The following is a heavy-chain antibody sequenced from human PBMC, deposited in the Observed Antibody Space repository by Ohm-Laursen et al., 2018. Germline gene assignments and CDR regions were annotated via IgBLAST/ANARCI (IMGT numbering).Heavy chain of an antibody. CDR2: ITWNSGTI. CDR3: AKVEGYAGAH. Sequence: SLRLSCAAPGFTFSSYGMHWVRQAPGKGLEWVSGITWNSGTITYADSVKGRFTISRDNAKNSLYLQMNSLRAEDTALYYCAKVEGYAGAHWGQGTLVTVSS. J-gene: IGHJ4*02. V-gene: IGHV3-9*01. D-gene: IGHD3-16*01. CDR1: GFTFSSYG.